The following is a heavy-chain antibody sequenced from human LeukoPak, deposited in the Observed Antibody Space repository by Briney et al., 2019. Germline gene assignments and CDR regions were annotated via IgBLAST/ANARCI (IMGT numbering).Heavy chain of an antibody. D-gene: IGHD5-18*01. CDR3: AIESGSYGYGPFDY. CDR2: IYYSGST. V-gene: IGHV4-59*01. CDR1: GGSISSYY. Sequence: SETLSLTCTVAGGSISSYYWSWIRQPPGKGLEWIGYIYYSGSTNYNPSLKSRVTISVDTSKTQFSLKLSSVAAADTAVYYCAIESGSYGYGPFDYWGQVTLFTVSS. J-gene: IGHJ4*02.